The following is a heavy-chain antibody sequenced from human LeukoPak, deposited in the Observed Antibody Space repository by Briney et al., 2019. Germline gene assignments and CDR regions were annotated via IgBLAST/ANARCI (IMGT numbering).Heavy chain of an antibody. CDR2: FDYRGRT. Sequence: KPSETLSLTCTVSGGSISSGSHYWGWIRQPPGKGLEWIGSFDYRGRTYYSPSLKSRVTISVDTSKNQLSLKLSSVTAADTAVYYCARLAGYSGYDYVRYYFDYWGQGTLVTVSS. D-gene: IGHD5-12*01. CDR1: GGSISSGSHY. V-gene: IGHV4-39*07. J-gene: IGHJ4*02. CDR3: ARLAGYSGYDYVRYYFDY.